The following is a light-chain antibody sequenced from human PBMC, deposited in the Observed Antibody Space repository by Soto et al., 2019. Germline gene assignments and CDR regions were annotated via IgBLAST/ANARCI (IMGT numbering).Light chain of an antibody. CDR3: AAWDDSLNVA. CDR2: SNN. CDR1: SSNLGSHT. V-gene: IGLV1-44*01. J-gene: IGLJ2*01. Sequence: QSVLTQPPSASGTPGQRVTISCSGGSSNLGSHTVNWYQQLPGTAPKLLIYSNNQRPSGVPDRFSGSKSGTSASLAISGLQSEDEDDYYCAAWDDSLNVAFGGGTQLTVL.